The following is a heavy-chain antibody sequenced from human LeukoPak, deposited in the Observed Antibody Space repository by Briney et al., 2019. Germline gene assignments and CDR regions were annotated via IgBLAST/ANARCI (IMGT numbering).Heavy chain of an antibody. Sequence: GGSLRLSCAASGFMFSSNWMSWVRLAPGKGLEWVANIKEDGTETYYVDSVKGRFTISRDNGKKSLYLQMNSLRVEDTAVYYCAKEGRSLQTYWGQGTLVTVSS. CDR1: GFMFSSNW. J-gene: IGHJ4*02. D-gene: IGHD5-24*01. V-gene: IGHV3-7*03. CDR3: AKEGRSLQTY. CDR2: IKEDGTET.